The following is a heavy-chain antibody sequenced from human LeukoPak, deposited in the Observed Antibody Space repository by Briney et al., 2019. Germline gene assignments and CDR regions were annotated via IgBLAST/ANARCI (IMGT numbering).Heavy chain of an antibody. D-gene: IGHD3-16*02. CDR1: GGSISSYY. V-gene: IGHV4-4*09. J-gene: IGHJ4*02. CDR2: IYTSGST. Sequence: SETLSLTCTVSGGSISSYYWSWIRQPPGKGLEWIGYIYTSGSTNYNPSLKSRVTISVDTSKNQFSLKLSSVTAADTAVYYCASSKGSFRYIFGYWGQGTLVTVSS. CDR3: ASSKGSFRYIFGY.